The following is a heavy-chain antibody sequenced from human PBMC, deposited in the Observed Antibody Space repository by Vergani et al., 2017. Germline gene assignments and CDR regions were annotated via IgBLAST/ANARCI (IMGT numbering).Heavy chain of an antibody. CDR2: IYYSGST. V-gene: IGHV4-30-4*08. Sequence: QVKLQESGPGLVKPSETLSLTCTVSGGSISSGDYYWSWIRQPPGKGLEWIGYIYYSGSTYYNPSLKSRVTISVDTSKNQFSLKLSSVTAADTAVYYCARDSIINYYYYGMDVWGQGTTVTVSS. CDR3: ARDSIINYYYYGMDV. J-gene: IGHJ6*02. CDR1: GGSISSGDYY. D-gene: IGHD2-21*01.